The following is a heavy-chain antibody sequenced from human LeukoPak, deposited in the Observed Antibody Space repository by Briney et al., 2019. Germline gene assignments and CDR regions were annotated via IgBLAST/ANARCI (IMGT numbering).Heavy chain of an antibody. V-gene: IGHV4-39*07. CDR2: IYYSGST. Sequence: PSETLSLTCTVSGGSISSSSYYWGWIRQPPGKGLEWIGSIYYSGSTYYNPSLKSRVTISVDTSKNQFSLKLSSVTAADTAVYYCAGIVATPNAAFDIWGQGTMVTVSS. CDR1: GGSISSSSYY. J-gene: IGHJ3*02. CDR3: AGIVATPNAAFDI. D-gene: IGHD5-12*01.